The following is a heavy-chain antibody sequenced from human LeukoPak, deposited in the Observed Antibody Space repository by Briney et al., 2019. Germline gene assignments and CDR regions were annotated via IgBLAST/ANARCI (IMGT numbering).Heavy chain of an antibody. J-gene: IGHJ4*02. CDR3: ARDEDAF. CDR1: GLTFNSYN. V-gene: IGHV3-48*02. CDR2: ISSDSSTI. Sequence: GGFLRLSCAASGLTFNSYNMNWVRQAPGKGLEWVSYISSDSSTIIYADSVKGRFTISRDNVKNSLFLQLNSLRDEDTAVYYCARDEDAFGGQGTLVTVSS.